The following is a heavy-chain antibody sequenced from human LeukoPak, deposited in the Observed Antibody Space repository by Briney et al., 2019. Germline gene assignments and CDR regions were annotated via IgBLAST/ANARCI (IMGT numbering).Heavy chain of an antibody. Sequence: GGSLRLSCAASGFTFSSDGMHWVRQAPGNGLERVAVISYDGGNKYYADSVKGRFTITRDNSKNTLYLQMNSLRAEDTAVYYCAKDHGYGGNFDSWGQGTLVTVSS. CDR2: ISYDGGNK. J-gene: IGHJ4*02. V-gene: IGHV3-30*18. D-gene: IGHD4-23*01. CDR3: AKDHGYGGNFDS. CDR1: GFTFSSDG.